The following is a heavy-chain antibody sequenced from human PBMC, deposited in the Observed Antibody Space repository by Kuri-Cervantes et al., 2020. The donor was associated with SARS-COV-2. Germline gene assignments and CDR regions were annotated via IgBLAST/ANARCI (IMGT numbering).Heavy chain of an antibody. CDR2: IWYDGSNK. D-gene: IGHD4-11*01. CDR3: ARCAFTDYSNYYYYYYYGMDV. J-gene: IGHJ6*02. Sequence: LSLTCAASGFTFSSYGMHWVRQAPGKGLEWVAVIWYDGSNKHYADSVKGRFTISRDNSKNTLYLQMNSLRAEDTAVYYCARCAFTDYSNYYYYYYYGMDVWGQGTTVTVSS. CDR1: GFTFSSYG. V-gene: IGHV3-33*01.